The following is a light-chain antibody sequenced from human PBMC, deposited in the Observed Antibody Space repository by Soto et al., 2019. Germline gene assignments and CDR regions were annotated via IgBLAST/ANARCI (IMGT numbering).Light chain of an antibody. Sequence: QSVLTQPASVSGSPGQSITISCTGTSSDVGGYNYVSWYQHHPGKAPKLMIYEINNRPSGVSNRFSGSKSGNTASQTISGLQAEDEADYYCSSCATGSILGFGGGTQLTVL. J-gene: IGLJ3*02. CDR3: SSCATGSILG. V-gene: IGLV2-14*01. CDR2: EIN. CDR1: SSDVGGYNY.